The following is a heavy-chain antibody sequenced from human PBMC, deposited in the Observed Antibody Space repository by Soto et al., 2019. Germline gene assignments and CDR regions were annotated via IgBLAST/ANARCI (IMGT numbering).Heavy chain of an antibody. D-gene: IGHD3-22*01. CDR2: ISKSDYT. J-gene: IGHJ4*02. V-gene: IGHV3-21*01. CDR3: AREFAVGYDSSGYYPNFDD. CDR1: GFAFNNYG. Sequence: GWSLRLSCTVSGFAFNNYGINWVRQAPGKGLEWVSSISKSDYTYYSDSVKGRFAISRDNSKNTLYLQMNSLRAEDTAVYYCAREFAVGYDSSGYYPNFDDCGQGTLVTVSS.